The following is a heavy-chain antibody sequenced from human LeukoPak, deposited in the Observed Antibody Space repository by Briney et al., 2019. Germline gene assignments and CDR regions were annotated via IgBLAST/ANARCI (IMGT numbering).Heavy chain of an antibody. Sequence: GGSLRLSCAASGFTFSSYEMNWVRQAPGKGLEWVSSISSSSSYIYYADSVKGRFTISRDNAKNSLYLQMNSLRAEDTAVYYCARSSRDKYYFDYWGQGTLVTVSS. CDR2: ISSSSSYI. V-gene: IGHV3-21*01. CDR1: GFTFSSYE. CDR3: ARSSRDKYYFDY. J-gene: IGHJ4*02.